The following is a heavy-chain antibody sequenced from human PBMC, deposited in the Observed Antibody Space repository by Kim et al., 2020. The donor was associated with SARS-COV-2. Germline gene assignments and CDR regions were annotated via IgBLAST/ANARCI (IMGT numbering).Heavy chain of an antibody. Sequence: GGSLRLSCAASGFTVSSNYMSWVRQAPGKGLEWVSVIYSGGSTYYADSVKGRFTISRHNSKNTLYLQMNSLRAEDTAVYYCARGDSGSYLNYYYYGMDVWGQGTTVTVSS. D-gene: IGHD1-26*01. CDR2: IYSGGST. CDR1: GFTVSSNY. J-gene: IGHJ6*02. V-gene: IGHV3-53*04. CDR3: ARGDSGSYLNYYYYGMDV.